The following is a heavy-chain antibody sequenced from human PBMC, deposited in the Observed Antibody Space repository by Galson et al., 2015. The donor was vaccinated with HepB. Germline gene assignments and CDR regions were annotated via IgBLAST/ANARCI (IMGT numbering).Heavy chain of an antibody. CDR3: ARDRSGTVAYDAFDI. J-gene: IGHJ3*02. Sequence: SVKVSCKASGYTFTSYDINWVRQATGQGLEWMGIINPSGGSTSYAQKFQGRVTMTRDTSTSTVYMELSSLRSEDTAVYYCARDRSGTVAYDAFDIWGQGTMVTVSS. CDR2: INPSGGST. D-gene: IGHD2-15*01. V-gene: IGHV1-46*01. CDR1: GYTFTSYD.